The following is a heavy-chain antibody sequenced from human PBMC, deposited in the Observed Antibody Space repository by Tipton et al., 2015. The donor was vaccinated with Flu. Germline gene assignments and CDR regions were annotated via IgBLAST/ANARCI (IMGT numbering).Heavy chain of an antibody. CDR1: GFTFSSYG. D-gene: IGHD2-15*01. J-gene: IGHJ4*02. CDR2: IWYDGSNK. V-gene: IGHV3-33*03. Sequence: SLRLSCAASGFTFSSYGMHWVRQAPGKGLEWVAVIWYDGSNKYYADSVKGRFTISRDNAKNSLYLQMNSLRAEDTAVYYCARLGGSTDYWGQGTLVTVSS. CDR3: ARLGGSTDY.